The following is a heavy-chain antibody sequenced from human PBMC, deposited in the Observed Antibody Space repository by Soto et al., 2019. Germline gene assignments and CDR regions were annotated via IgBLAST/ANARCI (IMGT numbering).Heavy chain of an antibody. V-gene: IGHV1-69*12. J-gene: IGHJ6*02. D-gene: IGHD1-1*01. CDR2: IISIFGTA. Sequence: QVQLVQSGAEVKKPGSSVKVSCKASGGTFSSYAISWVRQAPGQGLEWMGGIISIFGTANYAQKFQGRVTITADESTSTAYMELSSLRSEDTAVYYCASHHYLERRQYYCYGMDVWGQGTTVTVSS. CDR3: ASHHYLERRQYYCYGMDV. CDR1: GGTFSSYA.